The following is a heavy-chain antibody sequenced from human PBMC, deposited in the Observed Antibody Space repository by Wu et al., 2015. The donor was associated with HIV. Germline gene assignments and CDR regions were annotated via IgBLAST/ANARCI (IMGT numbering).Heavy chain of an antibody. CDR3: ASPFGSGP. V-gene: IGHV1-2*02. Sequence: QVQLVQSGAEVKKPGSSVKVSCKASGGTFSSYAIHWVRQAPGQGLEWMGRINPNTGGADSAQKFQGRVTLTRDTSISTAYLDLTWLRLDDSAVYYCASPFGSGPWGQGTLVTVSS. D-gene: IGHD3-10*01. CDR1: GGTFSSYA. CDR2: INPNTGGA. J-gene: IGHJ5*02.